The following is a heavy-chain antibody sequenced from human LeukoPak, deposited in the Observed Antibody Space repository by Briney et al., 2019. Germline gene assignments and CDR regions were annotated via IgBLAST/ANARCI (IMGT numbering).Heavy chain of an antibody. Sequence: PGGSLRLSCAASGFTFSDAWMSWVRQAPGMGLESIGRIRSKTHGWTTDYAAPVKGRFSISRDDSKNTLYLQMNSLKTEDTAVYYCATEGSSPKYFDFWGQGTLVTVSS. V-gene: IGHV3-15*01. J-gene: IGHJ4*02. D-gene: IGHD1-26*01. CDR2: IRSKTHGWTT. CDR1: GFTFSDAW. CDR3: ATEGSSPKYFDF.